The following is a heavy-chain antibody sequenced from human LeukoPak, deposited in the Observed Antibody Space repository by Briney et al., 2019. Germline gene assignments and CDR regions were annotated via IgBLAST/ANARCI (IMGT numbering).Heavy chain of an antibody. CDR2: ISYDGTNK. J-gene: IGHJ4*02. CDR3: ARRYCSSTTCYTAFDY. Sequence: GGSLRLSCAASGFTFSSYAMHWVRQAPGKGLEWVAVISYDGTNKYYAESVKGRFTISRDNSKNTLYLQMNSLRAEDTAVYYCARRYCSSTTCYTAFDYWGQGTLVTVSS. V-gene: IGHV3-30*04. CDR1: GFTFSSYA. D-gene: IGHD2-2*02.